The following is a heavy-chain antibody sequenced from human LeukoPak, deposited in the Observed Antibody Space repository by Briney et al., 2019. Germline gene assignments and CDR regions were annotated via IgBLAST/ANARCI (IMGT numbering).Heavy chain of an antibody. V-gene: IGHV1-46*01. D-gene: IGHD3-9*01. CDR1: GYTFTRYY. CDR3: ARSAAYYNEADI. J-gene: IGHJ3*02. CDR2: INPSGGTT. Sequence: ASVKVSCKASGYTFTRYYMHWVRQAPGQGLEWMGIINPSGGTTSCAQKFQGRVTMTSATSTTTVYMELSSLRSDDTAVYYCARSAAYYNEADIWGQGTMVTVSS.